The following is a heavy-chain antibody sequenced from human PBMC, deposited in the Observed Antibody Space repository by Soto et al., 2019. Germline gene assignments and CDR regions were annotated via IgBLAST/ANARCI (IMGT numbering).Heavy chain of an antibody. J-gene: IGHJ6*02. CDR3: VRTSSLYHSYYGLDA. CDR2: MNPDTDFGNT. V-gene: IGHV1-8*01. D-gene: IGHD6-19*01. CDR1: GYNFISYD. Sequence: QVQLVQSGAEVKKPGASVKVSCKASGYNFISYDINWVRQAPGQGLEWMGWMNPDTDFGNTGYAPKFQGRGTMTRDTSTNTAYMELSSLRSDDTAIYYCVRTSSLYHSYYGLDAWGQGTTVIGSS.